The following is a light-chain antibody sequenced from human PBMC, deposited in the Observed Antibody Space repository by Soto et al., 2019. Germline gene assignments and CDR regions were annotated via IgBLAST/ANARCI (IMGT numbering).Light chain of an antibody. CDR1: QTVYNN. J-gene: IGKJ4*01. CDR3: QQYSNWPLT. CDR2: GAS. Sequence: EIVMTQSPATLSVSPGERATLSCRARQTVYNNLAWYQQKPGQPPRLLIYGASARATGIPARFSGSGSGTEFTLPISRLQSEDFAVYYCQQYSNWPLTFGGGTKVEIK. V-gene: IGKV3-15*01.